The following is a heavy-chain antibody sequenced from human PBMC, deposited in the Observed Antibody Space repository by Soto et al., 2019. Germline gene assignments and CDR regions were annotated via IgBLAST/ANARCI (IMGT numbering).Heavy chain of an antibody. CDR3: DRATPARGNAEYFQH. D-gene: IGHD6-6*01. V-gene: IGHV4-30-2*01. CDR2: IYHSGST. Sequence: TLSLTCAVSGGSISSGGYSWSWIRQPPGKGLEWIGYIYHSGSTYYNPSLKSRVTISVDRSKNQSSLKLSSVTAADTAVYYCDRATPARGNAEYFQHWGHATLVTV. CDR1: GGSISSGGYS. J-gene: IGHJ1*01.